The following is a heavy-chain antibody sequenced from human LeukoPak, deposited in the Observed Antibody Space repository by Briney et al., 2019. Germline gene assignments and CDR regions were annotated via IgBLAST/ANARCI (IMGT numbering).Heavy chain of an antibody. CDR2: INHSGST. CDR3: ARGRWRYDSSGYYYGY. Sequence: SETLSLTCAVYGGSFSGYYWSWIRQPPGKGLEWIGEINHSGSTNYNPSLKSRVTISVDTSKNQFSLKLSSVTAADTAVYYCARGRWRYDSSGYYYGYWGQGTLVTVSS. D-gene: IGHD3-22*01. CDR1: GGSFSGYY. J-gene: IGHJ4*02. V-gene: IGHV4-34*01.